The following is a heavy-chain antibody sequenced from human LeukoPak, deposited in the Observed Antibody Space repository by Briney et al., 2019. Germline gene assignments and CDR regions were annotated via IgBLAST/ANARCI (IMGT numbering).Heavy chain of an antibody. CDR1: GGSINSFY. J-gene: IGHJ5*02. D-gene: IGHD1-26*01. CDR2: MYYGGSP. CDR3: VTGQYSYGWYDQ. Sequence: SETLSLTCTVSGGSINSFYWSWIRQPPGKGLEWIGYMYYGGSPNYNPSLKSRVITSLDTSKNQFSLKLNSVTTADTAVYYCVTGQYSYGWYDQWGQGILVTVSS. V-gene: IGHV4-59*13.